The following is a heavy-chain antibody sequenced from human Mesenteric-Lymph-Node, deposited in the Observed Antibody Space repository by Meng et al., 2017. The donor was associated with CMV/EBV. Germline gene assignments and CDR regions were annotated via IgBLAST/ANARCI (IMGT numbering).Heavy chain of an antibody. CDR2: IHSDSSMT. J-gene: IGHJ4*02. CDR3: AKDARYDSGGYYFDY. D-gene: IGHD3-22*01. CDR1: GFTFSSHW. V-gene: IGHV3-23*03. Sequence: GESLKISCAASGFTFSSHWMCWVRQAPGKGLEWVSVIHSDSSMTYYADSVKGRFTISRDNFKNTLYLQMNSVRAEDTAIYYCAKDARYDSGGYYFDYWGQGTLVTVSS.